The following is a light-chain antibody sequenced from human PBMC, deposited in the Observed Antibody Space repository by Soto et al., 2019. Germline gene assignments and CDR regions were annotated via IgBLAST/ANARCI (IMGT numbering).Light chain of an antibody. V-gene: IGLV2-14*03. CDR3: CSYATGSIYV. J-gene: IGLJ1*01. Sequence: QFVLTQPASVSGSPGESITISCTGTSSDVGGRDWVSWYQQHPGKAPKLMIYDVSHRPSGISDRFSGSKFGNTASLTISGLQADDEADYFCCSYATGSIYVFGTGTKVTVL. CDR1: SSDVGGRDW. CDR2: DVS.